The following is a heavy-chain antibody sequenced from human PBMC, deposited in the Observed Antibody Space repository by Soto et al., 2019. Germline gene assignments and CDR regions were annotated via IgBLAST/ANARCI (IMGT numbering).Heavy chain of an antibody. CDR3: ARRDLYYYGMDV. CDR2: IYYSGST. V-gene: IGHV4-31*03. Sequence: PSETLSLTCTVSGGSISSGGYYWSWIRQHPGKGLEWIGYIYYSGSTYYNPSLKSRVTISVDTSKNQFSLKLSSVTAADTAMYYCARRDLYYYGMDVWGQGTTVTVSS. CDR1: GGSISSGGYY. J-gene: IGHJ6*02.